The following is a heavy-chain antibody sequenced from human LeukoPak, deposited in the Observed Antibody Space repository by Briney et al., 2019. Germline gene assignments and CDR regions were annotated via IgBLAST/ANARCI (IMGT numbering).Heavy chain of an antibody. D-gene: IGHD4-11*01. CDR2: IYSGGST. J-gene: IGHJ6*02. CDR1: GFTVSSNY. V-gene: IGHV3-53*01. CDR3: ARDYTNSYYYGMDV. Sequence: GGSLRLSCAASGFTVSSNYMSWVCQAPGKGLEWVSVIYSGGSTYYADSVKGRFTISRDNSKNTLYLQMNSLRAEDTAMYYCARDYTNSYYYGMDVWGQGTTVTASS.